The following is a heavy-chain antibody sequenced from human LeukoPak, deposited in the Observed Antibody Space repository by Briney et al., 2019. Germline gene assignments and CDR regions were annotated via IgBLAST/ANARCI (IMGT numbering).Heavy chain of an antibody. V-gene: IGHV1-46*01. CDR2: INPSGGST. J-gene: IGHJ6*03. D-gene: IGHD2-15*01. Sequence: ASVKVSCKASGYTFTGYYLHWVRQAPGQGLEWMGIINPSGGSTSYAQKFQGRVTMTRDMSTSTVYMELSSLRSEDTAVYYCARGLLYYYYYMDVWGKGTTVTVSS. CDR1: GYTFTGYY. CDR3: ARGLLYYYYYMDV.